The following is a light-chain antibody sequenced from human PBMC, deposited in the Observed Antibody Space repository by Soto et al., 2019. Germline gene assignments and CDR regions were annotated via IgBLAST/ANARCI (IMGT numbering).Light chain of an antibody. CDR1: SGHSSYA. J-gene: IGLJ2*01. Sequence: QLVLTQSPSASASLGASVKLTCTLSSGHSSYAIAWHQQQPEKGPRYLMKLDSDGSHTKGDAIPDRFSGSSSGAERYLTNSSLQSEDEADYYCQTWGTGIHVVFGGGTKVPVL. CDR2: LDSDGSH. CDR3: QTWGTGIHVV. V-gene: IGLV4-69*01.